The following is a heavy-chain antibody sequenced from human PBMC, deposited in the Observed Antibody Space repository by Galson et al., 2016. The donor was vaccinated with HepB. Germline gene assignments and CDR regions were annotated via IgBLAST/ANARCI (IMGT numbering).Heavy chain of an antibody. CDR1: GFTFSSYD. Sequence: SLRLSCAASGFTFSSYDMSWVRQAPGKGPEWVSGISAGAGTTYYSDSVKGRFTISRDNSKSTLYLQMNSLRAEDTALYYCAKAKGAYSGYDFIFDYWGQGTLVTVSS. CDR3: AKAKGAYSGYDFIFDY. CDR2: ISAGAGTT. V-gene: IGHV3-23*01. J-gene: IGHJ4*02. D-gene: IGHD5-12*01.